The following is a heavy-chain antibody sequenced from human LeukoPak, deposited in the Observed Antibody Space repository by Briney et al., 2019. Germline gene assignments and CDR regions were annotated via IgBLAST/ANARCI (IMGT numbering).Heavy chain of an antibody. D-gene: IGHD3-10*01. CDR1: GGTFSSYA. J-gene: IGHJ5*02. CDR3: ARDLLSGGFDP. Sequence: GASVKVSFKASGGTFSSYAISWVRQAPGQGLEWMGRIIPILGIANYAQKFQGRVTITADKSTSTAYMELSSLRSEDTAVYYCARDLLSGGFDPWGQGTLVTVSS. CDR2: IIPILGIA. V-gene: IGHV1-69*04.